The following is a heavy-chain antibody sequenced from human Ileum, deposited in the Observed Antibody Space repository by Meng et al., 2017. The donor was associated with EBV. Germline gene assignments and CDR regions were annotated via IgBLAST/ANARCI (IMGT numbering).Heavy chain of an antibody. CDR1: GGSIRSSNW. Sequence: QVHLQESGPGLGMPVGTLSLTFAVSGGSIRSSNWWSWVRQPPGKGLEWIGEIYHSGSTNYNPSLKSRVTISVDKSKNQFSLNLSSVTAADTAVYYCARVGQWLPIDYWGQGTLVTVSS. D-gene: IGHD6-19*01. CDR2: IYHSGST. V-gene: IGHV4-4*02. CDR3: ARVGQWLPIDY. J-gene: IGHJ4*02.